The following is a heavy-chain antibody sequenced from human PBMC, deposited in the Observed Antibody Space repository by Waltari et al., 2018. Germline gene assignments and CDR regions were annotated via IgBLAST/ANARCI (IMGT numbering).Heavy chain of an antibody. CDR3: ARTYESGSYYYYMDV. CDR1: GFTFSSYT. J-gene: IGHJ6*03. D-gene: IGHD3-3*01. Sequence: QVQLVESGGGVVQPGTSLRLSCAASGFTFSSYTMHWVRQAPGKGLDWVAVISYDGSNKYYADSVKGRFTVSRDNSKNTLDLRMDSLRPEDTALYYCARTYESGSYYYYMDVWGRGTTVAISS. CDR2: ISYDGSNK. V-gene: IGHV3-30*04.